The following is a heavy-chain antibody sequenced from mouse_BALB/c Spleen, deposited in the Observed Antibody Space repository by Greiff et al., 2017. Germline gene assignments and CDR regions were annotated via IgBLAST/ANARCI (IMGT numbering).Heavy chain of an antibody. D-gene: IGHD2-4*01. J-gene: IGHJ3*01. CDR3: TRRGMITTGFAY. Sequence: EVQVVESGGGLVQPGGSMKLSCVASGFTFSNYWMNWVRQSPEKGLEWVAEIRLKSNNYATHYAESVKGRFTISRDDSKSSVYLQMNNLRAEDTGIYYCTRRGMITTGFAYWGQGTLVTVSA. V-gene: IGHV6-6*02. CDR2: IRLKSNNYAT. CDR1: GFTFSNYW.